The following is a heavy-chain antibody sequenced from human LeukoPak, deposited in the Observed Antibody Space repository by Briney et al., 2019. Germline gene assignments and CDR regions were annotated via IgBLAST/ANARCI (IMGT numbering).Heavy chain of an antibody. J-gene: IGHJ4*02. Sequence: PGGSLRLSCAASGFTFSSYAMSWVRQAPGKGLEWVSAISGSGGSTYYADSVKGRFTISRDNSKTTVFLQMNSLRAEDTAVYYCAVSVRFERVWHYFNNWGQGTQVTVSS. D-gene: IGHD3-9*01. CDR3: AVSVRFERVWHYFNN. CDR2: ISGSGGST. CDR1: GFTFSSYA. V-gene: IGHV3-23*01.